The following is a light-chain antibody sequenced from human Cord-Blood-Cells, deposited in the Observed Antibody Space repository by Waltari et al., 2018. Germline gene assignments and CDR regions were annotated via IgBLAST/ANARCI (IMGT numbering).Light chain of an antibody. CDR3: SSYAGSNNVV. CDR1: SSDVGGYNS. CDR2: EVT. Sequence: QSALTQPPSASGSPGQSVTISCTGTSSDVGGYNSVSWSQQHPGKAPKLMIDEVTNRPYGVPERFAGSKSGNTASLTVSGLQAEDEADYYCSSYAGSNNVVFGTGTKVTVL. V-gene: IGLV2-8*01. J-gene: IGLJ1*01.